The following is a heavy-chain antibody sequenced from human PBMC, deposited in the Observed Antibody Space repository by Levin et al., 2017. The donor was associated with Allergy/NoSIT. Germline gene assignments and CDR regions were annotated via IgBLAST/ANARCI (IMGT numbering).Heavy chain of an antibody. CDR2: ISWNSGSI. CDR1: GFTFDDYA. J-gene: IGHJ4*02. CDR3: AKDMGRGAGHPDY. Sequence: GGSLRLSCAASGFTFDDYAMHWVRQAPGKGLEWVSGISWNSGSIGYVDSVKGRFTISRDNAKNSLYLQMNSLRGEDTALYYCAKDMGRGAGHPDYWGQGTLVTVSS. D-gene: IGHD1-26*01. V-gene: IGHV3-9*01.